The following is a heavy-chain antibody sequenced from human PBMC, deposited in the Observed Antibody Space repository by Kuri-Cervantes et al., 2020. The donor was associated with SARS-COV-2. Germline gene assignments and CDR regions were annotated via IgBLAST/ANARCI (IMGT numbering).Heavy chain of an antibody. CDR3: ARDRYYYDSSGYIPFDY. V-gene: IGHV1-2*02. Sequence: ASVKVSCKTSEDTFTAYYIHWVRQAPGQGLEWMGRINPNSGGTNYAQKFKGRVTMTRDTSIATAYMELRSLRSDDTAVYYCARDRYYYDSSGYIPFDYWGQGTLVTVSS. CDR2: INPNSGGT. D-gene: IGHD3-22*01. CDR1: EDTFTAYY. J-gene: IGHJ4*02.